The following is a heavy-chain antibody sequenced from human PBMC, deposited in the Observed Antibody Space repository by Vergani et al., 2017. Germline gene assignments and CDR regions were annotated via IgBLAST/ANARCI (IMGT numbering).Heavy chain of an antibody. J-gene: IGHJ4*02. CDR1: GFTFSACP. Sequence: EVQLLQSGGGVIQPGRSVRLSCAASGFTFSACPMTWVRQAPGKGLEWVSAISARYPSTYYADSVKGRFTISRDNSKNMLYLQMNSLRAEDTAVYYCARLSYDTTPYLQGCYDCWGQGTMVSVSS. CDR3: ARLSYDTTPYLQGCYDC. D-gene: IGHD3-22*01. CDR2: ISARYPST. V-gene: IGHV3-23*01.